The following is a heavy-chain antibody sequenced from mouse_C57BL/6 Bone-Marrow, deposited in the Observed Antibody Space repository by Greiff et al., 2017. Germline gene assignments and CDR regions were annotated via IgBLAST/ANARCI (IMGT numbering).Heavy chain of an antibody. V-gene: IGHV14-4*01. D-gene: IGHD1-1*01. CDR3: STFPLITTVVATDYIDY. CDR2: IDPENGDT. Sequence: EVQLQQSGAELVRPGASVKLSCTASGFNIKDDYMHWVKQRPEQGLEWIGWIDPENGDTEYASKFQGKATITADTSSNTAYLQLTSLTSEDTAVSYCSTFPLITTVVATDYIDYWGQGTTLTVSS. CDR1: GFNIKDDY. J-gene: IGHJ2*01.